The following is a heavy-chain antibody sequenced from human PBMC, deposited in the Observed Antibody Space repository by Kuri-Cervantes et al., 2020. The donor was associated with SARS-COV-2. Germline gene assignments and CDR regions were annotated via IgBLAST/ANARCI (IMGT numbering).Heavy chain of an antibody. V-gene: IGHV4-30-4*08. CDR1: GGSISSDDYY. Sequence: SETLSLTCTVSGGSISSDDYYWSWIRQPPGKGLEWIGYIYYSGSTYYNPSLKSRVTISVDTSKNQFSLKLSSVTAADTAVYYCARQVLLWFGELNYMDVWGKGTTVTVSS. J-gene: IGHJ6*03. CDR2: IYYSGST. CDR3: ARQVLLWFGELNYMDV. D-gene: IGHD3-10*01.